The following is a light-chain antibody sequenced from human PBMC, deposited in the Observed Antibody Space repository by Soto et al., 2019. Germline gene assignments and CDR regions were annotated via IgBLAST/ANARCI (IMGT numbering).Light chain of an antibody. CDR3: AAWDDSLNGNV. Sequence: QSVLTQPPSASGTPGQRVTLSCSGSISNIGTNTVNWYQQLPGTAPKLLIYSVDQRPSGVPDRFSGSKSGTSASLAISGLQSEDEADYYCAAWDDSLNGNVFGSGTKPTVL. J-gene: IGLJ1*01. CDR2: SVD. V-gene: IGLV1-44*01. CDR1: ISNIGTNT.